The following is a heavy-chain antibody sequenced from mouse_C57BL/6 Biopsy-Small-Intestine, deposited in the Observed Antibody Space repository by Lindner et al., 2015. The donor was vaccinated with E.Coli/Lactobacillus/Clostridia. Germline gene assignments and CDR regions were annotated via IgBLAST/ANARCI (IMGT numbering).Heavy chain of an antibody. CDR2: IYPGDGDT. CDR3: ARERITTVVGGFDY. CDR1: GYSFTDYN. J-gene: IGHJ2*01. Sequence: QLQESGPEXVKPGASVKISCKASGYSFTDYNMNWVKQRPGKGLEWIGRIYPGDGDTNYNGKFKGKATLTVDQSSSTAYMQLNSLTSEDSAVYYCARERITTVVGGFDYWGQGTTLTVSS. D-gene: IGHD1-1*01. V-gene: IGHV1-39*01.